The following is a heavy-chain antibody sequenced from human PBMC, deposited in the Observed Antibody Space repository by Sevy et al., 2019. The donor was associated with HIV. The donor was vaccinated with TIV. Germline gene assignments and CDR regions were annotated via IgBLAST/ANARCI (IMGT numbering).Heavy chain of an antibody. V-gene: IGHV3-23*01. CDR2: ISGSGTRT. Sequence: GGSLRLSCAVSGFSFDSYGMTWVRQAPGKGLEWVSGISGSGTRTYYADSVKGRFIISRDNSKNTLFLQMNSLRSEDTAKYYCAKGGGGHYDPDEIGYYFYYYNIDVWGKGTTVTVSS. D-gene: IGHD3-22*01. CDR1: GFSFDSYG. CDR3: AKGGGGHYDPDEIGYYFYYYNIDV. J-gene: IGHJ6*03.